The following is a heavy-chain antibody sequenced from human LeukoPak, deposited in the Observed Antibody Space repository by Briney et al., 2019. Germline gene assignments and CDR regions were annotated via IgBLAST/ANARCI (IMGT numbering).Heavy chain of an antibody. CDR2: ISSSSSYI. CDR1: GITFSSYS. J-gene: IGHJ4*02. V-gene: IGHV3-21*01. CDR3: ARVRVGATRGSFDY. Sequence: GGSLRLSCAASGITFSSYSMNWARQAPGKGLEWVSSISSSSSYIYYADSVKGRFTISRDNAKNSLYLQMNSLRAEDTAVYYCARVRVGATRGSFDYWGQGTLVTVSS. D-gene: IGHD1-26*01.